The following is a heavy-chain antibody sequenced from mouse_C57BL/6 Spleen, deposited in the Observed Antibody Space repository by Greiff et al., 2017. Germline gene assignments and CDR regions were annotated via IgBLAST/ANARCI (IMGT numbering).Heavy chain of an antibody. CDR3: ASNYVAWFAY. D-gene: IGHD2-1*01. Sequence: QVQLQQPGAELVRPGTSVKLSCKASGYTFTSYWMHWVKQRPGQGLEWIGVIDPSDSYTNYNQKFKGKATLTVDTSSSTAYMQLSSLTSEDSAVYYCASNYVAWFAYWGQGTLVTVSA. V-gene: IGHV1-59*01. CDR2: IDPSDSYT. J-gene: IGHJ3*01. CDR1: GYTFTSYW.